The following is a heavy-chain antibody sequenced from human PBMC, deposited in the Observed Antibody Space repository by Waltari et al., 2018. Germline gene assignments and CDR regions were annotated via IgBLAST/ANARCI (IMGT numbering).Heavy chain of an antibody. Sequence: QVQLQQWGAGLLKPSETLSLTCAVYGGSFSGYYWRWIRQPPGKGLEWIGEINHSGSTNYNPSLKSRVTISVDTSKNQFSLKLSSVTAADTAVYYCARGIGHQTYSSYYYYYMDVWGKGTTVTISS. V-gene: IGHV4-34*01. CDR1: GGSFSGYY. J-gene: IGHJ6*03. CDR3: ARGIGHQTYSSYYYYYMDV. D-gene: IGHD6-19*01. CDR2: INHSGST.